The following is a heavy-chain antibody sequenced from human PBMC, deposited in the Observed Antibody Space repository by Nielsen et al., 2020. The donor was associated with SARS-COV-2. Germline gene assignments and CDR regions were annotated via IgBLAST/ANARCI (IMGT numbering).Heavy chain of an antibody. V-gene: IGHV3-30*18. CDR2: LSFDGKTD. J-gene: IGHJ4*02. CDR3: AKEGGSGWTGGVDS. Sequence: GGSLRLSCAASGFTFSSYEMNWVRQAPGKGLEWVAILSFDGKTDTYADSVKGRFTVSADSSGNTLYLQMNGLRVEDTALYYCAKEGGSGWTGGVDSWGQGTLVTVSS. CDR1: GFTFSSYE. D-gene: IGHD6-19*01.